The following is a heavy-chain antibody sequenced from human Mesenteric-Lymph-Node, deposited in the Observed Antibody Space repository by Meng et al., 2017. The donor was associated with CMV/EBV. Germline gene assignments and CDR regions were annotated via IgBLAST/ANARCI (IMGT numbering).Heavy chain of an antibody. J-gene: IGHJ5*02. CDR1: GGSISSYY. Sequence: SETLSLTCTVSGGSISSYYWSWIRQPPGKGLEWIGYIYYSGSTNYNPSLKSRVTISVDTSKNQFSLKLSSVTAADTAVYYCAVEYQLLNWFDPWGQGTLVTVSS. D-gene: IGHD2-2*01. CDR2: IYYSGST. CDR3: AVEYQLLNWFDP. V-gene: IGHV4-59*08.